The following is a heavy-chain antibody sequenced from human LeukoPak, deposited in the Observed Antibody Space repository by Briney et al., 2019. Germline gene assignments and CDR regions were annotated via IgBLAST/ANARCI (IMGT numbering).Heavy chain of an antibody. CDR3: AKDQGFLEWLFEPYFDY. V-gene: IGHV3-30*18. Sequence: GGSLRLSCAASGFTFSSYGMHWVRQAPGKGLEWVAVISYDGSNKYYADSVKGRFTISRDNSKNTLYLQMNSLRAEDTAVYCCAKDQGFLEWLFEPYFDYWGQGTLVTVSS. J-gene: IGHJ4*02. D-gene: IGHD3-3*01. CDR1: GFTFSSYG. CDR2: ISYDGSNK.